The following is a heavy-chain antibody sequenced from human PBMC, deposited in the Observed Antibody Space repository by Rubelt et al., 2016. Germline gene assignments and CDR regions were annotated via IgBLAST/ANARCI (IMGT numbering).Heavy chain of an antibody. Sequence: QVQLVQSGAEVKKPGASVKVSCKASGYSFTGYYMHWVRQAPGQGLEWLGWISTYNGNTDSAQKLQGRITVTTDTPTSTVYMELRSLRSDDTAMYYCASDYGVWGQGTTVTVS. D-gene: IGHD3-10*01. CDR1: GYSFTGYY. CDR3: ASDYGV. CDR2: ISTYNGNT. V-gene: IGHV1-18*04. J-gene: IGHJ6*02.